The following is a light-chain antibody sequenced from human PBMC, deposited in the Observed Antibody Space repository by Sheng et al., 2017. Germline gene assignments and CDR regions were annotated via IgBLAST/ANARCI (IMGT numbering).Light chain of an antibody. CDR1: QSVSGNY. CDR3: QQRSNWPPIT. V-gene: IGKV3-11*01. CDR2: DAS. J-gene: IGKJ3*01. Sequence: EIVLTQSPGTLSLSPGERATLSCRASQSVSGNYLAWYQQKPGQAPRLLIYDASNRATGIPARFSGSGSGTDFTLTISSLEPEDFAVYYCQQRSNWPPITFGPGTKVDIK.